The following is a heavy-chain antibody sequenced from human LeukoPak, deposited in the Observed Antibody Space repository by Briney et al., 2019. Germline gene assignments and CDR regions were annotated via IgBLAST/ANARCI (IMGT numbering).Heavy chain of an antibody. CDR2: INPNSGGT. V-gene: IGHV1-2*02. Sequence: EASVKVSCKASGYSFIGYYMYWVRQAPGQGLEWMGWINPNSGGTNYAQKFQGRVTMTRDTSISTAYMELSRLRSDDTAVYYGARTGGYSYGSRYYYMDVWGKGTTVTVSS. CDR1: GYSFIGYY. D-gene: IGHD5-18*01. CDR3: ARTGGYSYGSRYYYMDV. J-gene: IGHJ6*03.